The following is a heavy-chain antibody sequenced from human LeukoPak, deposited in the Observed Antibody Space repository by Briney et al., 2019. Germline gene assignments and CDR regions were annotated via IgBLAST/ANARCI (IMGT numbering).Heavy chain of an antibody. CDR2: IWYDGSHD. CDR1: GFTFSHYA. Sequence: GTSLRLSCATSGFTFSHYAFHWVRQAPGKGLEWVAVIWYDGSHDTYADSLKGRFTVSRDNSKNMLYLQMNSLTVEDTAIYYCNSGAAGYCTGGNCHDYWGQGTLVTVSS. V-gene: IGHV3-33*01. J-gene: IGHJ4*02. D-gene: IGHD2-15*01. CDR3: NSGAAGYCTGGNCHDY.